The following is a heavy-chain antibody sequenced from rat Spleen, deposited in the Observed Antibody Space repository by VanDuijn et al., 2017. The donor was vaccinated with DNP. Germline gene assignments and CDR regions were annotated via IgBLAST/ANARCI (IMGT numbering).Heavy chain of an antibody. V-gene: IGHV5-25*01. CDR3: VREKFGVDY. CDR2: ISTSGSRT. J-gene: IGHJ2*01. Sequence: EVQLVESGGGLVQPGRSMKLSCAASGFTFTNYYMAWFRQAPTKGLEWVATISTSGSRTYYPDSVKGRFTISRDNAKSSLYLQMSKLGSEDTAIYYCVREKFGVDYWGQGVMVTVSS. CDR1: GFTFTNYY. D-gene: IGHD4-3*01.